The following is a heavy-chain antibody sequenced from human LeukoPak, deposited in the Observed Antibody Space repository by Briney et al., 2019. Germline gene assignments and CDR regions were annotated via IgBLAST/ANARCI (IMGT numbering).Heavy chain of an antibody. J-gene: IGHJ3*02. CDR1: GGSISSSSYY. D-gene: IGHD3-10*01. CDR2: IYYSGST. V-gene: IGHV4-39*07. CDR3: ARRLQTYYYGSGSYQI. Sequence: PSETLSLTCTVSGGSISSSSYYWGWIRQPPGKGLEWIGSIYYSGSTYYNPSLKSRVTISVDTSKNQFSLKLSSVTAADTAVYYCARRLQTYYYGSGSYQIWGQGTMVTVSS.